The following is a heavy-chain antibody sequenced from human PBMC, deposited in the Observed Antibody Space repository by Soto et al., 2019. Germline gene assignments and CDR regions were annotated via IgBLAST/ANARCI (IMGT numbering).Heavy chain of an antibody. CDR1: GYSFTSYL. D-gene: IGHD3-22*01. V-gene: IGHV5-51*01. CDR3: VRQWDYYDPSGHYGDH. J-gene: IGHJ1*01. Sequence: GESLKISCKGSGYSFTSYLISWVRQMPVKGLEWMGIIYPGDSDAKYSPSFQGQVTISIDTSAGAAYLQWSSLKASDIAMYYCVRQWDYYDPSGHYGDHWGQVTLFTVSS. CDR2: IYPGDSDA.